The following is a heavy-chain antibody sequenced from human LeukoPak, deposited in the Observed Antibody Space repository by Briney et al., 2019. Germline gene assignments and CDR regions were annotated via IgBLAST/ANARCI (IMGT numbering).Heavy chain of an antibody. Sequence: TSETLSLTCTVSDGSISSNSYYWGWIRQPPGKGLEWIGSIYYSGSTYYNPSLKSRVTISVDTSKSQFSLRLSSVTAADTAVYYCARAPIGAFDIWGQGTMVTVSS. CDR3: ARAPIGAFDI. D-gene: IGHD3-16*02. CDR1: DGSISSNSYY. CDR2: IYYSGST. V-gene: IGHV4-39*01. J-gene: IGHJ3*02.